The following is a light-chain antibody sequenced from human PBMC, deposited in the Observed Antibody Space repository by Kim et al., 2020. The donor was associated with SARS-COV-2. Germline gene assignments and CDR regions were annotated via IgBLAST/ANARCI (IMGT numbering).Light chain of an antibody. CDR2: DVS. V-gene: IGLV2-14*04. Sequence: GQADTVTCTGDSIDVGGHDLDSWVQQDPDKAPNLLIYDVSNRPSGVSHRFSGSKTGNTASLTISGLQAEDEADYYCNSYATGTTWVFGGGTKVTVL. CDR3: NSYATGTTWV. J-gene: IGLJ3*02. CDR1: SIDVGGHDL.